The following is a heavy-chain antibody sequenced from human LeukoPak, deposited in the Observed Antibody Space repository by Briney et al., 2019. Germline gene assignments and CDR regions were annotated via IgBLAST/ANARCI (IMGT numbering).Heavy chain of an antibody. CDR2: INWNGGST. CDR3: ARDLYYDILTGYYSGSDC. D-gene: IGHD3-9*01. CDR1: GFTFDDYG. V-gene: IGHV3-20*04. J-gene: IGHJ4*02. Sequence: GGSLRLSCAASGFTFDDYGMSWVRQAPGKGLEWVSGINWNGGSTGYADSVKGRFTISRDNAKNSLYLQMNSLRAEDRALYYCARDLYYDILTGYYSGSDCWGQGTLVTVSS.